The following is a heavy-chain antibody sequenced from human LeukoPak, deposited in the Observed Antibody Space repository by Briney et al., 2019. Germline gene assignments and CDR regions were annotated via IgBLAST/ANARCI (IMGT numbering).Heavy chain of an antibody. J-gene: IGHJ4*02. Sequence: ASVKVSCKASGYTFTSYGISWVRQAPGQGLEWMGWISAYNGNTNYAQKLQGRVTMTTDTSTSTAHMELRSLRSDDTAVYYCARDLLWFGEIANWGQGTLVTVSS. CDR3: ARDLLWFGEIAN. V-gene: IGHV1-18*01. D-gene: IGHD3-10*01. CDR1: GYTFTSYG. CDR2: ISAYNGNT.